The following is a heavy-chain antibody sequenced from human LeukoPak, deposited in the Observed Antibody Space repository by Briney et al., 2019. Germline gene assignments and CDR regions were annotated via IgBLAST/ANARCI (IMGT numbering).Heavy chain of an antibody. D-gene: IGHD3-16*01. Sequence: SETLSLTCTVPGGSLIVSTSYWGWIRQPPGKGLDWIAIIDYRGRTYYNPSLRSRVPISVDTSKNQFSLKLKSLNASDTAVYYCSRSYDEGGERTLLSVPS. CDR3: SRSYDE. CDR2: IDYRGRT. V-gene: IGHV4-39*01. J-gene: IGHJ4*02. CDR1: GGSLIVSTSY.